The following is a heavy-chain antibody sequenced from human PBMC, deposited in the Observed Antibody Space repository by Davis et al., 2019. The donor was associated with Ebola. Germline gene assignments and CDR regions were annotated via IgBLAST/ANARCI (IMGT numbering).Heavy chain of an antibody. Sequence: ASVKVSCKASGYTFTSYYMHWVRQAPGQGLEWMGIINPSGGSTSYAQKFQGRVTMTRDTSTSTVYMELSSLRSDDTAVYYCASAILYCSGGSCYSSSEDYWGQGTLVTVSS. V-gene: IGHV1-46*01. D-gene: IGHD2-15*01. CDR3: ASAILYCSGGSCYSSSEDY. CDR2: INPSGGST. CDR1: GYTFTSYY. J-gene: IGHJ4*02.